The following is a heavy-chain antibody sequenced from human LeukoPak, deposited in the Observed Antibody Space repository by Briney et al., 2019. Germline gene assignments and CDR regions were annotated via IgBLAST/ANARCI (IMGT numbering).Heavy chain of an antibody. D-gene: IGHD3-22*01. Sequence: GGSLRLSCAASGFTFSSYGMSWVRQAPGKGLEWVSAISGSGGSTYYADSVKGRFTISRDNSKNTLYLQMNSLRAEDTAVYYCAKWSTRGDSSGYYYADYRGQGTLVTVSS. CDR1: GFTFSSYG. CDR3: AKWSTRGDSSGYYYADY. V-gene: IGHV3-23*01. J-gene: IGHJ4*02. CDR2: ISGSGGST.